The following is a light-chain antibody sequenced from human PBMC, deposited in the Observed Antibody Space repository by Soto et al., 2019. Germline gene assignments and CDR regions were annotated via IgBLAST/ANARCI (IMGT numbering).Light chain of an antibody. V-gene: IGKV3-20*01. CDR1: QSVSSSY. CDR2: GAS. J-gene: IGKJ5*01. CDR3: QQYGSSPPIT. Sequence: EIVLTQSTGTLSLSPGERATLSCRASQSVSSSYLAWYQQKPGQAPRLLIYGASSRATGIPDRVSGSGSGTDCTLTISRLEPEGFAVYYCQQYGSSPPITFGQGTRLEIK.